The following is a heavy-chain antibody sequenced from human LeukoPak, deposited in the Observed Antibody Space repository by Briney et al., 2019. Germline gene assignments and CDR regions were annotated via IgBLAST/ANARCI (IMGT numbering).Heavy chain of an antibody. CDR2: INHSGST. CDR3: ARRGCSYGSGWFDP. D-gene: IGHD5-18*01. CDR1: DGSISSSSYY. Sequence: SETLSLTCAVSDGSISSSSYYWGWIRQPPGKGLEWIGEINHSGSTYYNPSLKSRVTISVDTSKNQFSLKLSSVTAADTAVYYCARRGCSYGSGWFDPWGQGTLVTVSS. V-gene: IGHV4-39*01. J-gene: IGHJ5*02.